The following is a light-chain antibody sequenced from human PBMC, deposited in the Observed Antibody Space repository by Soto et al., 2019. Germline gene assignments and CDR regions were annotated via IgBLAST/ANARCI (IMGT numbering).Light chain of an antibody. Sequence: EIVLTQSPGTLSLSPGERATLSCRASQSVSVNSLAWYQQKGGQAPRLLIYAASTRATGVPDRFSGTGSGTDLALTVSRLETDDSAVYYCQQYGGSPFTFGRGTKVDIK. CDR2: AAS. J-gene: IGKJ3*01. CDR1: QSVSVNS. V-gene: IGKV3-20*01. CDR3: QQYGGSPFT.